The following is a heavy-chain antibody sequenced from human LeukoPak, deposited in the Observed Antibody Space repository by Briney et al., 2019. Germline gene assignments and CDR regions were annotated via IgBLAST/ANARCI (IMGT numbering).Heavy chain of an antibody. CDR1: GFTFSSYA. D-gene: IGHD6-13*01. CDR2: ISCDGSNK. Sequence: PGGSLRLSCAASGFTFSSYAVHWVRQAPGKGLEWVAVISCDGSNKYYADSVKGRFTISRDNSKNTLYLQMNSLRAEDTAVYYCASAAAAAGKGGFDYWGQGTLVTVSS. J-gene: IGHJ4*02. V-gene: IGHV3-30-3*01. CDR3: ASAAAAAGKGGFDY.